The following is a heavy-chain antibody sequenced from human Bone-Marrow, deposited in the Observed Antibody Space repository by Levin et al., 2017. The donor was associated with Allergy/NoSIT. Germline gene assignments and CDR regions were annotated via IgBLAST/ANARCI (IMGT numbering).Heavy chain of an antibody. CDR2: FDSEDGET. D-gene: IGHD1-26*01. V-gene: IGHV1-24*01. Sequence: ASVKVSCKVSGYTLTELSMHWVRQAPGKGLEWMGGFDSEDGETIYAQKFQGRVTMTEDTSTDTAYMELSSLRCENTAVNYGATPPSIGSDHGMDVWGQGTTVNVP. CDR3: ATPPSIGSDHGMDV. CDR1: GYTLTELS. J-gene: IGHJ6*02.